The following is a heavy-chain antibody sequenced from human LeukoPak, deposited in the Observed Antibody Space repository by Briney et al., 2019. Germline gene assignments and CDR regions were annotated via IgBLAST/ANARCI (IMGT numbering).Heavy chain of an antibody. J-gene: IGHJ4*02. V-gene: IGHV3-74*01. CDR1: GFTFSSYW. D-gene: IGHD3-10*01. CDR3: ASETMSYYYGSGRNYYDY. Sequence: SGGSLRLSCAASGFTFSSYWMHWVRQAPGKGLVWVSRINSDGSSTSYADSVKGRFTISRDNAKNTLYLQMNSLRAEDTAVYYCASETMSYYYGSGRNYYDYWGQGTLVTVSS. CDR2: INSDGSST.